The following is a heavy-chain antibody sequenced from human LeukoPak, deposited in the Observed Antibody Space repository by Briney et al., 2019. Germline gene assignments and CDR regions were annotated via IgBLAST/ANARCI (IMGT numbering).Heavy chain of an antibody. CDR3: ASSRYYYDSSGYFHREFDY. D-gene: IGHD3-22*01. CDR2: INHSGST. J-gene: IGHJ4*02. V-gene: IGHV4-34*01. CDR1: GGSFSGYY. Sequence: SETLSLTCAVYGGSFSGYYWSWIRQPPGKGLEWIGEINHSGSTNYNPSLKSRVTISVDTSKNQFSLKLSSVAAADTAVYYCASSRYYYDSSGYFHREFDYWGQGTLVTVSS.